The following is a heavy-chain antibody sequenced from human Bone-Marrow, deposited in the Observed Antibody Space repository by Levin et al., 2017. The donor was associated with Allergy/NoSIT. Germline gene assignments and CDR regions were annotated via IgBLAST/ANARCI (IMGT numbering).Heavy chain of an antibody. CDR3: ARRRYISHVDTAWVWDY. CDR1: GGSISSYY. CDR2: IYYSGST. D-gene: IGHD5-18*01. Sequence: PSETLSLTCTVSGGSISSYYWSWIRQPPGKGLEWIGYIYYSGSTNYNPSLKSRVTISVDTSKNQFSLKLSSVTAADTAVYYCARRRYISHVDTAWVWDYWGQGTLVTVSS. V-gene: IGHV4-59*01. J-gene: IGHJ4*02.